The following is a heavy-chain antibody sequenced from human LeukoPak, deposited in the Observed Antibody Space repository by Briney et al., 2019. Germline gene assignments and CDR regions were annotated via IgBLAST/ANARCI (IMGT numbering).Heavy chain of an antibody. J-gene: IGHJ4*02. Sequence: PSETLSLTCAVYGGSFSGYYWSWIRQPPGKGLEWIGEINHSGSTNYNPSLKSRVTISVDTSKNQFSLKLSSVTAADTAVYYCARRAGAYSHPYDYWGQGTLVTVSS. CDR2: INHSGST. V-gene: IGHV4-34*01. CDR1: GGSFSGYY. CDR3: ARRAGAYSHPYDY. D-gene: IGHD4/OR15-4a*01.